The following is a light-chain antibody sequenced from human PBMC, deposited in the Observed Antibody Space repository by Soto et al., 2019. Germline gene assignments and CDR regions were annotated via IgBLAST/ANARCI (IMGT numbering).Light chain of an antibody. CDR3: QQFNSYPLT. CDR2: VAS. Sequence: DIQLTQSPSFLSASVGDRVTITCRASQGISSYLAWYQQKPGKAPKLLIYVASTLHSGVPSRFSGSGSGTEFTLTISSLQPEDFATYYCQQFNSYPLTFGQGTRLESK. CDR1: QGISSY. J-gene: IGKJ5*01. V-gene: IGKV1-9*01.